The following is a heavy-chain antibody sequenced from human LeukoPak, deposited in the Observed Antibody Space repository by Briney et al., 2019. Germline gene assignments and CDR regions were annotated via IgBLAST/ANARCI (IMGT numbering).Heavy chain of an antibody. CDR2: ISGSGGTT. D-gene: IGHD3-22*01. CDR1: GFSFTNYA. Sequence: GGSLRLSCVASGFSFTNYAMSWVRQAPGKGLEWVSGISGSGGTTYYADPVKGRFTISRDNSKNSLSLQVSSLRAKDTAVYYCAKTNGYYSDWGQGTLVTVSS. V-gene: IGHV3-23*01. J-gene: IGHJ4*02. CDR3: AKTNGYYSD.